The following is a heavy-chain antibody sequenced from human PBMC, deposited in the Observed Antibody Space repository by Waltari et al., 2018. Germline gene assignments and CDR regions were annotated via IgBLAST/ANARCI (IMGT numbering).Heavy chain of an antibody. CDR1: GFTFSSYS. CDR3: ARDYYYGSGSYLNNWFDP. J-gene: IGHJ5*02. CDR2: ISSSSSYI. Sequence: EVQLVESGGGLVKPGGSLRLSCAASGFTFSSYSMNWVRQAPGKGLEWVSSISSSSSYIYYADSVKGRFTISRDNAKNSLYLQMNSLRAEDTAVYYCARDYYYGSGSYLNNWFDPWGQGTLVTVSS. V-gene: IGHV3-21*01. D-gene: IGHD3-10*01.